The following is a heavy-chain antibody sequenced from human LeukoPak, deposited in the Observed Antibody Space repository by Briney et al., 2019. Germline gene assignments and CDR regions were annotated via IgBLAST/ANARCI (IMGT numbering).Heavy chain of an antibody. CDR1: GYTFTSYG. CDR3: ARVERYSGHDLLGYFDY. V-gene: IGHV1-18*04. D-gene: IGHD5-12*01. Sequence: ASVKVSCKASGYTFTSYGISWVRQAPGQGLEWMGWISAYNGNTNYAQKLQGRVTMTTDTSTSTAYMELRSLRSDDTAVYYCARVERYSGHDLLGYFDYWGQGTLVTVSS. J-gene: IGHJ4*02. CDR2: ISAYNGNT.